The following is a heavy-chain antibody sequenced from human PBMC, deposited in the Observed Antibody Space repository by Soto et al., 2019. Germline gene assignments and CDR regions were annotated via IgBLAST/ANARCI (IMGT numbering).Heavy chain of an antibody. CDR3: ARNILTGREIIY. CDR2: IYHSGST. J-gene: IGHJ4*02. V-gene: IGHV4-38-2*01. CDR1: GYSISSGYY. D-gene: IGHD3-9*01. Sequence: PSETLALTCAVSGYSISSGYYWGWIRQPPGKGLEWIGSIYHSGSTYYNPPLKSRVTISVDTSKNQFSLKLSSVTAADTAVYYCARNILTGREIIYWGQGTLVPSPQ.